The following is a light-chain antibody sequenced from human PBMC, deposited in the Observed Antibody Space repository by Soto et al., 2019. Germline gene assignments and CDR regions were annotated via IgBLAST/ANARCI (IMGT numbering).Light chain of an antibody. Sequence: QSVLTQPPSASGTPGQRVTISCSGTTSSIGSNTVNWYQQFPGTAPKLLIYSNNQRPSGVPDRFSGSLSGTSASLAISGLQSEDEADFYCAAWDDSLNGHVFGTGTKVTVL. J-gene: IGLJ1*01. CDR2: SNN. CDR3: AAWDDSLNGHV. V-gene: IGLV1-44*01. CDR1: TSSIGSNT.